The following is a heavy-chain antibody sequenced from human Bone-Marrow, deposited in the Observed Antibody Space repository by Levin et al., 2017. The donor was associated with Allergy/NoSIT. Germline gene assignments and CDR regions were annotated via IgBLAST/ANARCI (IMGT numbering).Heavy chain of an antibody. CDR1: GDSIGSQS. CDR3: ARDTNCSGGSCYSGRNLDWFDP. V-gene: IGHV4-4*07. Sequence: KTSETLSLTCTFSGDSIGSQSWSWIRQPAGKGLEWIGRIYASGTTNYNPSLKTRVTMSVDTSKNQFSLKLSSVTAADTAVYYCARDTNCSGGSCYSGRNLDWFDPWGQGTLVTVSS. D-gene: IGHD2-15*01. J-gene: IGHJ5*02. CDR2: IYASGTT.